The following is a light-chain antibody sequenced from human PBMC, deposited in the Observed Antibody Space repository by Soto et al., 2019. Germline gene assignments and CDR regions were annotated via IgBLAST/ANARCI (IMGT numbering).Light chain of an antibody. Sequence: DIQMTQSPSTLSASVGDRVTITCRASQSISSWLAWYQQKPGKAPKLLIYKASSLESGVPSMFSGSGSGTEFPLTISSLQPDDFAPYYCQQYNSFPTFGQGTKGEIK. J-gene: IGKJ1*01. CDR3: QQYNSFPT. CDR2: KAS. CDR1: QSISSW. V-gene: IGKV1-5*03.